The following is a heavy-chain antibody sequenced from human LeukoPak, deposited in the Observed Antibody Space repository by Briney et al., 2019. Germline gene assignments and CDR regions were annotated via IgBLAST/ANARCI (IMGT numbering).Heavy chain of an antibody. CDR3: ARGPTYYDFWSGYLDY. Sequence: ASVKVSCKASGYTFTSYDINWVRQATGQGLEWVGWMNPNSGNTGYAQKFQGRVTMTRNTSISTAYMELSSLRSEDTAVYYCARGPTYYDFWSGYLDYWGQGTLVTVSS. CDR1: GYTFTSYD. V-gene: IGHV1-8*01. J-gene: IGHJ4*02. CDR2: MNPNSGNT. D-gene: IGHD3-3*01.